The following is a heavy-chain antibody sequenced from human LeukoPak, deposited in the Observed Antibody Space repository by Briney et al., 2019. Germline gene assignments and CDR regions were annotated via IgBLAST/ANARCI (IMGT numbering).Heavy chain of an antibody. CDR3: TTLQRITLVRGAIVGYYFVY. V-gene: IGHV3-15*01. Sequence: GGSLRLSGAASGFTFRNAWMSWVRQAPGKGLEWVGLIKSKTDGGTTDYAAPVKGRFTISRDDSKSTLFLQMNSLKTEDTALYYCTTLQRITLVRGAIVGYYFVYWGQGTLVTVSS. CDR1: GFTFRNAW. CDR2: IKSKTDGGTT. D-gene: IGHD3-10*01. J-gene: IGHJ4*02.